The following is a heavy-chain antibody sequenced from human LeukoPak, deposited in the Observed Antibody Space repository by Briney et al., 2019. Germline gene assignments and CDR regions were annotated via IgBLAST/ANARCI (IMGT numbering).Heavy chain of an antibody. Sequence: ASVKVSCKASGYTFTRYYMHWVRQAPGQGLEWMGWINPNSGGTNYAQKFQGRVTMTRDTSISTAYMELSRLRSDDTAVYYCAGEFGELYSKGFDPWGQGTLVTVSS. V-gene: IGHV1-2*02. CDR3: AGEFGELYSKGFDP. D-gene: IGHD3-10*01. J-gene: IGHJ5*02. CDR2: INPNSGGT. CDR1: GYTFTRYY.